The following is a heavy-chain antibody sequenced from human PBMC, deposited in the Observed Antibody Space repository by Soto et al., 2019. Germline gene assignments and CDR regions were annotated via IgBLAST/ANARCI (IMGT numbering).Heavy chain of an antibody. J-gene: IGHJ4*02. CDR3: AKDLGYDFWSGYYSLGFRPLYY. Sequence: GASVKVSCKASGYTFTSYYMHWVRQAPGQGLEWMGIINPSGGSTSYAQKFQGRVTMTRDTSTSTVYMELSSLRSEDTAVYYCAKDLGYDFWSGYYSLGFRPLYYWGQGTLVTVSS. CDR1: GYTFTSYY. CDR2: INPSGGST. D-gene: IGHD3-3*01. V-gene: IGHV1-46*01.